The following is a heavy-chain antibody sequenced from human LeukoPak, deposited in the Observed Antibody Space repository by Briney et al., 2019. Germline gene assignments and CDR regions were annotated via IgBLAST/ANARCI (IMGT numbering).Heavy chain of an antibody. J-gene: IGHJ3*02. V-gene: IGHV5-51*01. CDR2: IYPGDSDT. D-gene: IGHD1-26*01. Sequence: GESLQISCKCSGYMFTSYWIGWVRQMPGKGLEWMGIIYPGDSDTIYSPSFQGQVTISADKSTSTANLQWSSLKASDTAMYYCARSGGNYYSIWGQGTMVTVSS. CDR3: ARSGGNYYSI. CDR1: GYMFTSYW.